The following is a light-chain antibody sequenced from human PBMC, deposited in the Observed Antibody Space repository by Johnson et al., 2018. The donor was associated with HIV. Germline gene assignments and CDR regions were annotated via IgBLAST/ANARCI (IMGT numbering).Light chain of an antibody. J-gene: IGLJ1*01. CDR3: GTWDSSLTAV. V-gene: IGLV1-51*02. CDR2: KND. Sequence: QSVLTQPPSVSAAPGQKVTISCSGSSSNIGNSYISWYQQLPGTAPKLLIYKNDQRPSGIPDRFSASKSGTSATLGITGLQTGDEADYYCGTWDSSLTAVFGTGTKVTVL. CDR1: SSNIGNSY.